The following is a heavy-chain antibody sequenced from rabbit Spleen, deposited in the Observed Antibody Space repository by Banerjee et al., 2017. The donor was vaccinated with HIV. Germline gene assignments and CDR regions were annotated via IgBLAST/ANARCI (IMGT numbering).Heavy chain of an antibody. CDR1: GFSFSLSSY. J-gene: IGHJ6*01. Sequence: QQQLVESGGGLVQPEGSLTLTCKASGFSFSLSSYMCWVRQAPGKGLEWIACIDSGSSGFTYFATWAIGRFTISKPSSTTVTLQMTRLTAADTATYFCARDTSSSFSSYGMDLWGPGTLVTVS. CDR3: ARDTSSSFSSYGMDL. D-gene: IGHD1-1*01. CDR2: IDSGSSGFT. V-gene: IGHV1S45*01.